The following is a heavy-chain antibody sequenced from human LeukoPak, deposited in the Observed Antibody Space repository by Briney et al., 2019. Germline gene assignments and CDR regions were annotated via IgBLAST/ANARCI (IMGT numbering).Heavy chain of an antibody. CDR3: ASSSYDFWSDYYYYYYLDV. D-gene: IGHD3-3*01. J-gene: IGHJ6*03. CDR2: MNPNSGNT. V-gene: IGHV1-8*01. CDR1: GYTFTSYD. Sequence: GASVKVSFKASGYTFTSYDMNWLRQSTGQGLEWVGWMNPNSGNTGYAQKFQGRVTMTRPTSISPAYMQLRSLRSEDPAVYYCASSSYDFWSDYYYYYYLDVWGKGATVTVSS.